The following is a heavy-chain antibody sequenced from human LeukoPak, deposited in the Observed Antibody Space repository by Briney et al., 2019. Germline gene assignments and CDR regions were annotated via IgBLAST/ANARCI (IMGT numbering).Heavy chain of an antibody. CDR2: IKQDGSEK. Sequence: PGGSLRLSCAASGFTFSSYWMSWVRQAPGKGLEWVANIKQDGSEKYYVDSVKGRFTISRDNAKNSLYLQMNSLRAEDTAVYYCAKDAPISYYYGSGSYSDPWGQGTLVTVSS. CDR3: AKDAPISYYYGSGSYSDP. CDR1: GFTFSSYW. V-gene: IGHV3-7*03. J-gene: IGHJ5*02. D-gene: IGHD3-10*01.